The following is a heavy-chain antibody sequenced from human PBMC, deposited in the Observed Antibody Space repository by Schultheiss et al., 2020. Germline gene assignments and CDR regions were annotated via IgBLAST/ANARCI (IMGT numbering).Heavy chain of an antibody. CDR1: GGSISSGGYY. J-gene: IGHJ6*03. D-gene: IGHD4-23*01. V-gene: IGHV4-39*01. CDR2: IYYSGST. Sequence: SETLSLTCTVSGGSISSGGYYWSWIRQPPGKGLEWIGSIYYSGSTYYNPSLKSRVTISVDTSKNQFSLKLSSVTAADTAVYYCARTSGGYYYYYMDVWGKGTTVTVS. CDR3: ARTSGGYYYYYMDV.